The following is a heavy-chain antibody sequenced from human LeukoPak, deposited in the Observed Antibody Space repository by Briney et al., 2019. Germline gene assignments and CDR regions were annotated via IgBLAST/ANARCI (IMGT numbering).Heavy chain of an antibody. CDR1: GFTFSSYA. CDR3: AKSLSSSWYPEYYFDY. V-gene: IGHV3-23*01. J-gene: IGHJ4*02. D-gene: IGHD6-13*01. Sequence: PGGSLRLSCAASGFTFSSYAMSWVRQAPEKGLEWVSAISGSGGSTYYADSVKGRFTISRDNSKNTLYLQMNSLRAEDTAVYYCAKSLSSSWYPEYYFDYWGQGTLVTVSS. CDR2: ISGSGGST.